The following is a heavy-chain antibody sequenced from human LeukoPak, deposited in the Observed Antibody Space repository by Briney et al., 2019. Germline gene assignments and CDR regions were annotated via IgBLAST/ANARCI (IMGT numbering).Heavy chain of an antibody. Sequence: SETLSLTCTVSGGSISSYYWSWIRQPPGKGLEWIGYIYYSGSTNYNPSLKSRVTISVDTSKNQFSLKLSSVTAADSAVYYCARDVHYGMDVWGQGTTVTVSS. CDR3: ARDVHYGMDV. V-gene: IGHV4-59*12. CDR1: GGSISSYY. CDR2: IYYSGST. J-gene: IGHJ6*02.